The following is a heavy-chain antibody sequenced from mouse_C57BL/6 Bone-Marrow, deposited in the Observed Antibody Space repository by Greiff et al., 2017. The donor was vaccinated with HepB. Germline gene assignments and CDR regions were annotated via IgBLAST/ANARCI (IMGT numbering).Heavy chain of an antibody. CDR2: ISDGGSYT. Sequence: EVHLVESGGGLVKPGGSLKLSCAASGFTFSSYAMPWVRQTPEKRLEWVATISDGGSYTYYPDNVKGRFTISRDNAKNNLYLQMSHLKSEDTAMYYCAREGGFITTVVAPYYAMDYWGQGTSVTVSS. J-gene: IGHJ4*01. V-gene: IGHV5-4*01. CDR1: GFTFSSYA. CDR3: AREGGFITTVVAPYYAMDY. D-gene: IGHD1-1*01.